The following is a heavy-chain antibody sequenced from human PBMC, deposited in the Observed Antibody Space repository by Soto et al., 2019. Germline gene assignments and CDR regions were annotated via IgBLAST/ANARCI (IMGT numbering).Heavy chain of an antibody. CDR1: GGTFSSYA. CDR3: ARAARYCSSTSCYRFDY. D-gene: IGHD2-2*01. J-gene: IGHJ4*02. Sequence: GASVKVSCKASGGTFSSYAISWVRQAPGQGLEWRGGIIPIFGTANYAQKFQGRVTITADESTRTAYMELSSLRSEDTAVYYCARAARYCSSTSCYRFDYWGQGTLVTVSS. CDR2: IIPIFGTA. V-gene: IGHV1-69*13.